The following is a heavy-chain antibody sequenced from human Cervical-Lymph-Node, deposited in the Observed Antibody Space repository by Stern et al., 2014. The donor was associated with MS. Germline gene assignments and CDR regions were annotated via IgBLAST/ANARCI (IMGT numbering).Heavy chain of an antibody. J-gene: IGHJ4*02. CDR3: ARLRVGDITRDY. V-gene: IGHV7-4-1*02. D-gene: IGHD1-26*01. CDR2: INTKTGIP. Sequence: VQLVQSGSELKKPGASVKVSCKASGYTFTDYGINWVRQAPGQGLEWMGWINTKTGIPTYAQAFTGRFVFSFEPSVSTAYLHISGLKTDDTAVYYCARLRVGDITRDYWGQGTLVTVSS. CDR1: GYTFTDYG.